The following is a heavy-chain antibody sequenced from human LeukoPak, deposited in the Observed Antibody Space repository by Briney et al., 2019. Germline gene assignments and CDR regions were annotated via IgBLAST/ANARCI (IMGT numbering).Heavy chain of an antibody. CDR2: VQSSVGT. CDR3: ARERDQGYSYAHVLDF. Sequence: SETLSLTCTVSGGSMNTYYGTWIRQTAGGGLEWIGQVQSSVGTTYNPSLRSGVSLSLDTSKNHFSLRLACASAADTAVYFCARERDQGYSYAHVLDFWGQGIPVTVSS. CDR1: GGSMNTYY. V-gene: IGHV4-4*07. J-gene: IGHJ4*02. D-gene: IGHD5-18*01.